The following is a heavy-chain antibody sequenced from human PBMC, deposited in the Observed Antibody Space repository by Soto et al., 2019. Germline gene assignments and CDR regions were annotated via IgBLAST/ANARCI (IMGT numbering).Heavy chain of an antibody. Sequence: CLRLSCAASGFTFNNFAMHWVRQAPGKGLEWVAFISYDGTYKYYADSVRGRFTVYRDNSKSTLFLQMNSLKFEDTAVYVCANEVDVAFSSLQYGMDVWGQGTTVTVSS. CDR1: GFTFNNFA. CDR3: ANEVDVAFSSLQYGMDV. J-gene: IGHJ6*02. D-gene: IGHD5-12*01. CDR2: ISYDGTYK. V-gene: IGHV3-30*14.